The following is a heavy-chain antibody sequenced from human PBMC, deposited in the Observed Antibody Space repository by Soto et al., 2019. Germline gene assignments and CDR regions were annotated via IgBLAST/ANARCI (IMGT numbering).Heavy chain of an antibody. D-gene: IGHD3-10*01. CDR1: GFTFSDYY. J-gene: IGHJ3*02. V-gene: IGHV3-11*05. CDR2: ISSSSSNI. Sequence: QMQLVESGGGLVKHGGSLRLSCAASGFTFSDYYMSWIRQAPGKGLEWVSYISSSSSNINYADSVKGRFTISRDNAKNSLYLQMNSLRAEDTAVYYCARETRGVDDAFDIWGQGTMVTVSS. CDR3: ARETRGVDDAFDI.